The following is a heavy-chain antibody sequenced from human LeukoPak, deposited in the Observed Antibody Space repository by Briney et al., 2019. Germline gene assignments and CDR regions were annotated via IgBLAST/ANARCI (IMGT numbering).Heavy chain of an antibody. Sequence: GASVKVSCKPSGYTFTNNWMHWVRQAPGQGLEWVGVINPTGTSTLYAQNFQGRVTLTRDMSTTTDYMELRSLTSEDTAVYYCARDHSVGDIAWWFDPWGQGTLVTVSS. V-gene: IGHV1-46*01. CDR1: GYTFTNNW. J-gene: IGHJ5*02. D-gene: IGHD3-10*01. CDR3: ARDHSVGDIAWWFDP. CDR2: INPTGTST.